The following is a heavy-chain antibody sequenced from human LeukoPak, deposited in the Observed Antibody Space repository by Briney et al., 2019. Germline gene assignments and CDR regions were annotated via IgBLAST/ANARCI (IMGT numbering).Heavy chain of an antibody. J-gene: IGHJ6*04. Sequence: GGSLRLSCAASGFTFSSYSMNWVRQAPGKGLEWVSSISSSSSYIYYADSVKGRFTISRDNAKNSLYLQMNSLRAEDTAVYYCARDRYCSCTSCYNYYYYGMDVWGKGTTVTVSS. CDR1: GFTFSSYS. V-gene: IGHV3-21*01. CDR3: ARDRYCSCTSCYNYYYYGMDV. CDR2: ISSSSSYI. D-gene: IGHD2-2*02.